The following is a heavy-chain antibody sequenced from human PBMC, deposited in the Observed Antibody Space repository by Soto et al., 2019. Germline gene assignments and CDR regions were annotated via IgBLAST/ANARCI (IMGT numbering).Heavy chain of an antibody. J-gene: IGHJ4*02. CDR1: GFTFSTYA. CDR3: AKGRPRRTSGYCFDY. Sequence: EVQLLESGGKLVQPGGSLTLSCAASGFTFSTYAMAWVRQAPGKGLEWVSGVSASGLNTDYADPVKGRFYISRDNSKNTVSLHMNSLGAEDTALYYCAKGRPRRTSGYCFDYWGQGTPVTVSS. CDR2: VSASGLNT. V-gene: IGHV3-23*01. D-gene: IGHD1-1*01.